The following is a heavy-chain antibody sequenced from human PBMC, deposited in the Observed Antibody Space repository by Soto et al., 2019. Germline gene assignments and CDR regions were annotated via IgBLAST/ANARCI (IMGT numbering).Heavy chain of an antibody. J-gene: IGHJ6*02. V-gene: IGHV1-24*01. Sequence: ASVKVACKVSGYTLTELSIHSVRQAPGKGLDWMGGFDPEDGETIYAQKFQGRVTMTEDTSTDTAYMELSSLRSEDTAVYYCATDPVAARPQDMYYYGMDVWGQGTTVTVSS. CDR3: ATDPVAARPQDMYYYGMDV. D-gene: IGHD6-6*01. CDR2: FDPEDGET. CDR1: GYTLTELS.